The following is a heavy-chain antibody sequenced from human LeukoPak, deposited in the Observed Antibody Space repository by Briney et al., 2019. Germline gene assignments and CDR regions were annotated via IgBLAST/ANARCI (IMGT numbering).Heavy chain of an antibody. CDR2: VNHSGYT. D-gene: IGHD1-1*01. CDR1: GTSFSSYY. CDR3: ARMTTGHDF. Sequence: SETLSLTCAVSGTSFSSYYWSWVRQPPGKGLEWIGEVNHSGYTNHNPSLKSRVTISVDTSKTQFSRRLRSVTAADTAVYFCARMTTGHDFWGQGTLVTVSS. J-gene: IGHJ4*02. V-gene: IGHV4-34*01.